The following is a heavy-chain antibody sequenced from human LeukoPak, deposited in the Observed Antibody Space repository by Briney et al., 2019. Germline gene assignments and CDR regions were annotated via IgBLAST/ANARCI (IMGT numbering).Heavy chain of an antibody. CDR2: IYYSGST. J-gene: IGHJ3*02. Sequence: SETLSLTCTVSGGSISSYYWSWIRQPPGKGLEWIGYIYYSGSTNYNPSLKSRVTISVDTSKNQFSLKLSSVTAADTAVYYRAREVGGYVWGSYPPGHDAFDIWGQGTMVTVSS. CDR1: GGSISSYY. V-gene: IGHV4-59*01. CDR3: AREVGGYVWGSYPPGHDAFDI. D-gene: IGHD3-16*02.